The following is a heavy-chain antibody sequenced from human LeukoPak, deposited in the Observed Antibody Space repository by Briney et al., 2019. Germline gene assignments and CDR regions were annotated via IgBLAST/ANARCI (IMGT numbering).Heavy chain of an antibody. CDR3: ARVGTSSSGWQFDY. V-gene: IGHV3-21*01. J-gene: IGHJ4*02. CDR2: ISSSSSYI. Sequence: GGSLRLSCAASGFIFSSYRMNWVRQAPGKGLEWVSSISSSSSYIYYADSVKGRFTISRDNAKNSLYLQMNSLRAEDTAVYYCARVGTSSSGWQFDYWGQGTLVTVSS. D-gene: IGHD6-19*01. CDR1: GFIFSSYR.